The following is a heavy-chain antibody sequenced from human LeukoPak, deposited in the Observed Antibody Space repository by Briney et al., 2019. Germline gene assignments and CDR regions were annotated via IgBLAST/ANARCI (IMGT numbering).Heavy chain of an antibody. CDR3: ARAIYGVAAYSGGLNWFDP. CDR1: GYSFTNYG. J-gene: IGHJ5*02. V-gene: IGHV1-18*01. CDR2: ISTYNGNT. D-gene: IGHD6-13*01. Sequence: GASVKVSCKASGYSFTNYGISWLRQAPGQGLEWMGWISTYNGNTNYAQKLQGRVTMTTDTSTSTAYMELRSLRSDDTAVYYCARAIYGVAAYSGGLNWFDPWGQGTLVTVSS.